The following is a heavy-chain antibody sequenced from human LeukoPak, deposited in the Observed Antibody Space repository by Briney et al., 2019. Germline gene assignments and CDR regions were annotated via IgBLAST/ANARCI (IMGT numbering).Heavy chain of an antibody. CDR2: IFSGGST. Sequence: GGSLRLSCAAAGFTVSSNYMSWVRQAPGKGLEWVSVIFSGGSTYYADSVKGRFTISRDNSKNTLYLQMNSLRDEDTAVYYCARAPWGSSYGSGSYYWFDPWGQGTLVTVSS. V-gene: IGHV3-66*01. CDR3: ARAPWGSSYGSGSYYWFDP. J-gene: IGHJ5*02. CDR1: GFTVSSNY. D-gene: IGHD3-10*01.